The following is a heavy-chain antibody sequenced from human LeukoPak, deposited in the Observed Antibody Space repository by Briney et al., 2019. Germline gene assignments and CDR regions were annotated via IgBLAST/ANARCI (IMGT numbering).Heavy chain of an antibody. CDR3: ARDVTGTYYYYYGMDV. D-gene: IGHD1-1*01. J-gene: IGHJ6*02. CDR1: GYTFTSYA. V-gene: IGHV1-3*01. Sequence: ASVKVSCKASGYTFTSYAMNWVRQAPGQRLEWMGWINAGNGNTKYSQKFQGRVTITRDTSASTAYMELSGLRSEDTAVYYCARDVTGTYYYYYGMDVWGQGTTVTVSS. CDR2: INAGNGNT.